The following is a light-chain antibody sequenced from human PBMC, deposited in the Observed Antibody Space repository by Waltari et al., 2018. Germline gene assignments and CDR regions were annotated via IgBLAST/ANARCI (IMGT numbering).Light chain of an antibody. CDR1: QSISKY. CDR3: QHYESLPVT. Sequence: DIVLTQSPGTLPLSPGERATLSCRASQSISKYLAWYQQKPGQAPRLLIYHASSRAAGIPDRFSGSGSGTDFSLSISRLEPEDFAVYYCQHYESLPVTFGQGTKVEIK. J-gene: IGKJ1*01. CDR2: HAS. V-gene: IGKV3-20*01.